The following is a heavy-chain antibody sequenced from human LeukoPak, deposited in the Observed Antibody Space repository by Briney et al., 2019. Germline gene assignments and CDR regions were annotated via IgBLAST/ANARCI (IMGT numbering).Heavy chain of an antibody. D-gene: IGHD6-19*01. J-gene: IGHJ6*02. CDR2: ISGSGGST. CDR3: ARAGSGWYYYGMDV. Sequence: TGGSLRLSCAASGFTFSSYAMSWVRQAPGKGLEWVSAISGSGGSTYYADSVKGRFTISRDNSKNTLYLQMNSLRAEDTAVYYCARAGSGWYYYGMDVWGQGTTVTVSS. CDR1: GFTFSSYA. V-gene: IGHV3-23*01.